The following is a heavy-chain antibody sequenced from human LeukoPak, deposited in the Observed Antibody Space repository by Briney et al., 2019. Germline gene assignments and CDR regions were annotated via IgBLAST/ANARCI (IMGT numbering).Heavy chain of an antibody. Sequence: SETLSLTCAVYGGSFSGYYWSGIRQPPGKGLEWIGEINHSGSTNYNPSLKSRVTISVDTSKNQFSLKLSSVTAADTAVYYCARRRITMVRGDHSFDYWGQGTLVTVSS. D-gene: IGHD3-10*01. CDR2: INHSGST. CDR1: GGSFSGYY. CDR3: ARRRITMVRGDHSFDY. J-gene: IGHJ4*02. V-gene: IGHV4-34*01.